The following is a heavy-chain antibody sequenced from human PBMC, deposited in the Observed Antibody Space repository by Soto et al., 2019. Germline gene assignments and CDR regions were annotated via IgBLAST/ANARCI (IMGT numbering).Heavy chain of an antibody. CDR3: ARDEVPAANWCDT. CDR2: ISGYNGST. D-gene: IGHD2-2*01. V-gene: IGHV1-18*01. CDR1: GYVFINYG. Sequence: ASVKVSCKASGYVFINYGITWVRQAPGQGLEWMGWISGYNGSTKYAEKVQGRVTMTTDTSTSTAYMELRSLRPDDTAVYYCARDEVPAANWCDTWGQGTLVTVSS. J-gene: IGHJ5*02.